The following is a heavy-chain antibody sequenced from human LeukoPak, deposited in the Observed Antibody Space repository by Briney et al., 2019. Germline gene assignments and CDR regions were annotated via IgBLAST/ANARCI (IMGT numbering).Heavy chain of an antibody. CDR3: ASRAGKPGNTPWCFDY. CDR2: IRQDGSET. D-gene: IGHD1-7*01. CDR1: GFTFTNYW. V-gene: IGHV3-7*01. Sequence: GSLRLSCAASGFTFTNYWMTLVRQAPGKGPEWVANIRQDGSETNYVDSVRGRFTIARDNTKNSLYLQMTSLRGEDTAVYYCASRAGKPGNTPWCFDYWGQGALVTVSS. J-gene: IGHJ4*02.